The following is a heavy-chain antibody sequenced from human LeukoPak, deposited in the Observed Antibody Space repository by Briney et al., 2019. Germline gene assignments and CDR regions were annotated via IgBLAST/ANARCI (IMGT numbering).Heavy chain of an antibody. CDR1: GGSISSYY. J-gene: IGHJ3*02. D-gene: IGHD5-18*01. CDR2: IYTSGST. V-gene: IGHV4-4*07. CDR3: ARDKQLWHYDAFDI. Sequence: PSETLSLTCTVSGGSISSYYWSWIRQPAGKGLEWIGRIYTSGSTNYNPYLKSRVTMSVDTSKNQFSLKLSSVTAADTAVYYCARDKQLWHYDAFDIWGQGTMVTVSS.